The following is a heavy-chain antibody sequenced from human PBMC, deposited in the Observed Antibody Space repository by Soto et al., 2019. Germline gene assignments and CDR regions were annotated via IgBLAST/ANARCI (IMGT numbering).Heavy chain of an antibody. CDR1: ASPSPLPKHY. CDR3: ARRCHLTSPAC. V-gene: IGHV4-39*01. CDR2: IYYGGTT. Sequence: SHALSPTYSISASPSPLPKHYSCWNHNAPGWGLEWIGSIYYGGTTYYNPSLKSRVTISVDTSKNEFSLKMDSVTVADTAVYYCARRCHLTSPACWGHGTHVTVSS. J-gene: IGHJ4*01.